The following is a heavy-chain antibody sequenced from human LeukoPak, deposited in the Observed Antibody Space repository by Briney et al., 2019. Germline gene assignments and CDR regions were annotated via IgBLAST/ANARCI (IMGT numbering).Heavy chain of an antibody. CDR3: ARERRGYSYGYYFDY. V-gene: IGHV4-30-4*01. CDR1: GGSISSGDYY. CDR2: IYYSGST. D-gene: IGHD5-18*01. J-gene: IGHJ4*02. Sequence: SGTLSLTCTVSGGSISSGDYYWSWIRQPPGKGLEWIGYIYYSGSTYYNPSLKSRVTISVDTSKNQFSLKLSSVTAADTAVYYCARERRGYSYGYYFDYWGQGTLVTVSS.